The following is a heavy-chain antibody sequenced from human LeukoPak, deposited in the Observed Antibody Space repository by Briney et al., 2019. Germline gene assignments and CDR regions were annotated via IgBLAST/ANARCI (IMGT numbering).Heavy chain of an antibody. CDR1: GFTFSYYA. J-gene: IGHJ4*02. D-gene: IGHD5-18*01. CDR3: ARGTIRYGSPGY. V-gene: IGHV3-30-3*01. CDR2: ISNDGSKK. Sequence: GRSLRLSCAASGFTFSYYAMHWVRQAPGKGLEWLAVISNDGSKKYYADSVKGRFTISRDNAKNSLYLQMSSLRDEDTAVYYCARGTIRYGSPGYWGQGTLVTVSS.